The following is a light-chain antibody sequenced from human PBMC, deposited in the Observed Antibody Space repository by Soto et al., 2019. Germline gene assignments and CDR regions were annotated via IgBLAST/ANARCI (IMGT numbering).Light chain of an antibody. CDR2: YDN. V-gene: IGLV1-36*01. CDR1: SSNIGNNA. J-gene: IGLJ2*01. CDR3: AAWDDSLNAVL. Sequence: QSVLTQPPSVSEAPGQRVTISCSGSSSNIGNNAVNWYQQLPGKAPRLLIYYDNLRPSGVSDRFSGSKSGTSASLAISGLQSEDEADYYCAAWDDSLNAVLFGGGTKLTVL.